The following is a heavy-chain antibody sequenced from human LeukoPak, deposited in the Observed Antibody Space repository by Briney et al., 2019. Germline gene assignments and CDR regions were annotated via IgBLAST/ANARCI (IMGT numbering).Heavy chain of an antibody. D-gene: IGHD3-22*01. CDR3: AKGPVTMIVVANTQVDFDY. V-gene: IGHV3-23*01. CDR2: ISGSGGST. Sequence: QAGGSLRLSCAASGFTFSSYAMSWVRQAPGKGLEWVSAISGSGGSTYYADSVKGRFTISRDNSKNTLYLQMNSLRAEDTAVYYCAKGPVTMIVVANTQVDFDYWGQGTLVTVSS. J-gene: IGHJ4*02. CDR1: GFTFSSYA.